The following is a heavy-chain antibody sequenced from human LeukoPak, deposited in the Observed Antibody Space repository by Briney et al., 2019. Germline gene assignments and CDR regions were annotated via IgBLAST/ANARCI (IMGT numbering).Heavy chain of an antibody. J-gene: IGHJ5*02. D-gene: IGHD3-22*01. CDR3: ARDGLLYYYDSSGNNWFDP. Sequence: ETLSLTCAVYGGSFSGYYWSWIRQPPGKGLVWVSRINSDGSSTSYADSVKGRFTISRDNAKNTLYLQMNSLRAEDTAVYYCARDGLLYYYDSSGNNWFDPWGQGTLVTVSS. V-gene: IGHV3-74*01. CDR2: INSDGSST. CDR1: GGSFSGYY.